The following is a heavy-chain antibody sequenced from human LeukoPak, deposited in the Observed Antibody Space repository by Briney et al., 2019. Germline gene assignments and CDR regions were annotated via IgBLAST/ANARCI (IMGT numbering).Heavy chain of an antibody. CDR2: IKQDGSEK. Sequence: GGSLRLSCVASGFTFSDAWMSWVRQAQGKGLERVANIKQDGSEKYYVDSVKGRFTISRDNAKNSLYLQMNSLRAEDTAVYYCARDKADSSGYYPDWGQGTLVTVSS. CDR3: ARDKADSSGYYPD. CDR1: GFTFSDAW. D-gene: IGHD3-22*01. J-gene: IGHJ4*02. V-gene: IGHV3-7*01.